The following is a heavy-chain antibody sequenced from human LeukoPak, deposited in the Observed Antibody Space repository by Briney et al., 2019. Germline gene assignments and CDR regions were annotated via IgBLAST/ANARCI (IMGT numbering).Heavy chain of an antibody. CDR1: GYTLTELS. CDR3: ATDKSLRYYDILTGYYY. V-gene: IGHV1-24*01. Sequence: GASVKVYCKVSGYTLTELSMHWVRQAPGKGLEWMGGFDPEDGETIYAQKFQGRVTMTEDTSTDTAYMELSSLRSEDTAVYYCATDKSLRYYDILTGYYYWGQGTLVTVSS. CDR2: FDPEDGET. J-gene: IGHJ4*02. D-gene: IGHD3-9*01.